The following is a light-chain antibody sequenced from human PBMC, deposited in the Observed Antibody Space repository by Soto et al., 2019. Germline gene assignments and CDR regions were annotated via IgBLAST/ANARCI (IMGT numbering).Light chain of an antibody. J-gene: IGLJ3*02. CDR3: NSYRSSSVTTLGVV. CDR2: DVS. V-gene: IGLV2-14*01. CDR1: NSDVGGYNY. Sequence: QSALTQPASVSGSPGQSITISCTGTNSDVGGYNYVSWYQQHPGKAPKLIIYDVSNRPSGVSNRFSGSKSGNTASLTISGLQAEDEADYYCNSYRSSSVTTLGVVFGGGTQLTVL.